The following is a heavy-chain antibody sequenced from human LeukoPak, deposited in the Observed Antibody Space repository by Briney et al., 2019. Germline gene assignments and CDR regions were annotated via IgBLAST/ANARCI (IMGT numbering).Heavy chain of an antibody. CDR3: TKDGGYCGGDCSLGPCDY. CDR1: GFTYSSYV. J-gene: IGHJ4*02. V-gene: IGHV3-23*01. Sequence: GGSLRLYWAVSGFTYSSYVMTGVRQGPGKGLEWGSGVSGSGGGTYYADSVKGRFTLSRDNSKNTVYLQVNSLRAEDTAVYYCTKDGGYCGGDCSLGPCDYWGQGTLVTVSS. CDR2: VSGSGGGT. D-gene: IGHD2-21*01.